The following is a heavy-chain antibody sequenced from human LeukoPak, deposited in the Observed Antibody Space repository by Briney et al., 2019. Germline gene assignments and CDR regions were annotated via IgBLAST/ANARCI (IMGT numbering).Heavy chain of an antibody. CDR2: INHSGST. CDR3: ARLTGGDGYKYYYYMDV. D-gene: IGHD5-24*01. J-gene: IGHJ6*03. V-gene: IGHV4-34*01. CDR1: GGSFSGYY. Sequence: PSETLSLTCAVYGGSFSGYYWSWIRQPPGKGLEWIGEINHSGSTNYNPSLKSRVTISVDTSKNQFSLKLSSVTAADTAVYYCARLTGGDGYKYYYYMDVWGKGTTVTVSS.